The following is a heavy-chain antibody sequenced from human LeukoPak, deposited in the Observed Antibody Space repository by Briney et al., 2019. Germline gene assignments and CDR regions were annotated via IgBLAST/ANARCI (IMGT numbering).Heavy chain of an antibody. Sequence: GESLKISCKGSGYSFTSYWIGWVRQMPGKGLEWMGIIYPGDSDTRYSPSFQGQVTISADKSISTAYLQWSSLKASDTAMYYCARHPYIQQVASDAFDIWGQGTMVTVSS. J-gene: IGHJ3*02. CDR1: GYSFTSYW. CDR3: ARHPYIQQVASDAFDI. V-gene: IGHV5-51*01. CDR2: IYPGDSDT. D-gene: IGHD2-15*01.